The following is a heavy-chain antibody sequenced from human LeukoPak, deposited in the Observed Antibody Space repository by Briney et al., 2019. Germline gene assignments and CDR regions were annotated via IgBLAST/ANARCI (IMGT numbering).Heavy chain of an antibody. CDR1: GGSFSCYH. D-gene: IGHD2-15*01. CDR2: NNHSGST. Sequence: PSETLSLTCAVYGGSFSCYHWSWIRQPPGKGREWIGENNHSGSTNYNPSLKSPVTISIDTSKNQFSLKLRFVTAADTAVYYCARVRCSGGSCPYYYYYYYMDVWGKGTTVTVSS. CDR3: ARVRCSGGSCPYYYYYYYMDV. J-gene: IGHJ6*03. V-gene: IGHV4-34*01.